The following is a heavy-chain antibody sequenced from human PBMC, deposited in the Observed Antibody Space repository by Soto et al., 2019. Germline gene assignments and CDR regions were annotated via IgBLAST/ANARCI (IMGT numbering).Heavy chain of an antibody. V-gene: IGHV4-30-2*01. J-gene: IGHJ5*02. CDR1: GGSISSGGYS. Sequence: SETLSLTCAVSGGSISSGGYSWSCIRQPPGKGLEWIGYIYHSGSTYYNPSLKSRVTISVDRSKNQFSLKLSSVTAADTAVYSCAREGSGYPRGIDPWGQGTLVTVSS. CDR3: AREGSGYPRGIDP. CDR2: IYHSGST. D-gene: IGHD3-22*01.